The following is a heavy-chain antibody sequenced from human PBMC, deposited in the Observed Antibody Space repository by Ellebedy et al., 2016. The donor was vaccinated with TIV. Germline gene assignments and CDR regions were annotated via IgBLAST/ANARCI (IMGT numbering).Heavy chain of an antibody. J-gene: IGHJ4*02. CDR3: ARGLSGNYPNTFDF. V-gene: IGHV3-53*01. CDR2: IYTDGDSQT. CDR1: GFTVSSNY. Sequence: PGGSLRLSCAASGFTVSSNYMSWVRLPPGKGLEWVSIIYTDGDSQTHYADSLRGRFTISRDSSKNTVYLQMHSLRVEDTAIYYCARGLSGNYPNTFDFWGQGTLVTVSS. D-gene: IGHD3-22*01.